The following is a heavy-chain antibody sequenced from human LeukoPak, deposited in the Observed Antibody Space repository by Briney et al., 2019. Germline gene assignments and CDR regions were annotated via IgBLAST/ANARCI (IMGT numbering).Heavy chain of an antibody. V-gene: IGHV4-38-2*02. Sequence: SETLSLTCTVSGYSISSGYYWGWIRQPPGKGLEWIGSIYHSGSTYYNPSLKSRVTISVDTSKNQFSLKLSSVTAADTAVYYCARGLGYCSSTSRYNVGGTFDIWGQGTMVTVSS. D-gene: IGHD2-2*02. J-gene: IGHJ3*02. CDR2: IYHSGST. CDR3: ARGLGYCSSTSRYNVGGTFDI. CDR1: GYSISSGYY.